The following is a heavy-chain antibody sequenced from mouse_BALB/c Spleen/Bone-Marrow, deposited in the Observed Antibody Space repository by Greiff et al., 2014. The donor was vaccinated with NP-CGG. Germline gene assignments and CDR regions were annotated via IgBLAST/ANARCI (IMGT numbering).Heavy chain of an antibody. D-gene: IGHD2-4*01. J-gene: IGHJ3*01. CDR1: GYTFTSYW. CDR2: IDPYDSET. V-gene: IGHV1-52*01. CDR3: ARGRDYDVFSY. Sequence: VQLQQSGAGLVRPGASVKPSCKASGYTFTSYWMNWVKQRPEQGLEWIGRIDPYDSETHYNQKFKDKAILTVDKSSSTAYMQLSSLTSEDSAVYYCARGRDYDVFSYWGQGTLVTVSA.